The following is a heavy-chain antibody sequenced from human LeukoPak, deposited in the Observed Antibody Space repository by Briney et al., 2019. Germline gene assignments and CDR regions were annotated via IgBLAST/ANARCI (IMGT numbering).Heavy chain of an antibody. V-gene: IGHV1-3*01. J-gene: IGHJ6*02. Sequence: ASVKVSCKDSGYTFSDYAIHWVRQAPGQSLEWMGWITAGTGSTKSTQKFQDRVTISRDTSKTTVYMELRSLTSDDTAVYYCARGRTSIAVAGTGIYYYYGMDVWGQGTTVTVSS. CDR1: GYTFSDYA. CDR2: ITAGTGST. D-gene: IGHD6-19*01. CDR3: ARGRTSIAVAGTGIYYYYGMDV.